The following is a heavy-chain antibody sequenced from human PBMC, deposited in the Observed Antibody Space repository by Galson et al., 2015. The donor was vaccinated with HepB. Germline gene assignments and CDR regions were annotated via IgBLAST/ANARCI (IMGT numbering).Heavy chain of an antibody. CDR1: GYTFTSYA. Sequence: SVKVSCKASGYTFTSYAMNWVRQAPGQGLEWMGWINTNTGNPTYAQGFTGRFVFSLDTSVSTAYLQISSLKAEDTAVYYCARDAYCGGDCGEYYFDYWGQGTLVTVSS. CDR2: INTNTGNP. V-gene: IGHV7-4-1*02. J-gene: IGHJ4*02. CDR3: ARDAYCGGDCGEYYFDY. D-gene: IGHD2-21*02.